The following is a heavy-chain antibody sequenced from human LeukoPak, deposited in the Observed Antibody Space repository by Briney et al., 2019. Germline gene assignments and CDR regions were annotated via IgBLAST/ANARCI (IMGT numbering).Heavy chain of an antibody. CDR1: GFPFSTYH. CDR2: INSWSSLI. J-gene: IGHJ4*02. D-gene: IGHD4-11*01. V-gene: IGHV3-48*01. CDR3: ARVWHDHSNTDY. Sequence: GGSLRLSCTASGFPFSTYHMVWVRRAPGKGLEWVSYINSWSSLIYYADSVKGRFSISRDNAESSLYLQMNSLTAEDTAIYYCARVWHDHSNTDYWGQGTLVTVSS.